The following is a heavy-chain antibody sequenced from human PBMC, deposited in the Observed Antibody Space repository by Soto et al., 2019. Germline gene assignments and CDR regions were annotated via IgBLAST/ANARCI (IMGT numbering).Heavy chain of an antibody. J-gene: IGHJ3*02. CDR3: ARDPNLIVVVAASDGFGI. V-gene: IGHV3-11*01. D-gene: IGHD2-15*01. CDR1: GFTFSDYY. Sequence: GGSLRLSCAASGFTFSDYYMSWIRQAPGKGLEWVSYISSSGSTIYYADSVKGRFTISRDNAKNSLYLQMNSLRAEDTAVYYCARDPNLIVVVAASDGFGIWGQGTMVTVS. CDR2: ISSSGSTI.